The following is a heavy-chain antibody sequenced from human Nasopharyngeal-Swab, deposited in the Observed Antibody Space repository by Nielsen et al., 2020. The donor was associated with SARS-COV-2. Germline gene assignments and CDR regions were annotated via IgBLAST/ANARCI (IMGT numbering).Heavy chain of an antibody. J-gene: IGHJ5*01. CDR1: GFTFRDWW. Sequence: GGSLRLSCAASGFTFRDWWMNWVRQAPGKGLEWVSRIDGGGSRKNYADSVKGRFTISRDNAKNTVYLQLISLRVDDTAWDYFSKYLHVLVMDSCGQGTLVTFFS. D-gene: IGHD2-8*02. CDR2: IDGGGSRK. CDR3: SKYLHVLVMDS. V-gene: IGHV3-74*01.